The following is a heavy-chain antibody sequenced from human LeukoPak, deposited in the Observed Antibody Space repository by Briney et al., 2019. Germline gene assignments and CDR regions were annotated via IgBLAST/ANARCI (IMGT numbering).Heavy chain of an antibody. Sequence: PSETLSLTCTVSGGSISSSSYYWGWIRQPPGKGLEWIGSIYYSGSTYYNPSLKSRVTISVDTSKNQFSLKLSSVTAADTVVYYCARLSYYGYFQHWGQGTLVTVSS. D-gene: IGHD1-26*01. CDR3: ARLSYYGYFQH. J-gene: IGHJ1*01. CDR1: GGSISSSSYY. CDR2: IYYSGST. V-gene: IGHV4-39*07.